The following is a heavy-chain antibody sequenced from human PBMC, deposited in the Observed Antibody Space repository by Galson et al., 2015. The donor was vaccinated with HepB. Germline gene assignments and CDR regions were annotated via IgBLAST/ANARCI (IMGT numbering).Heavy chain of an antibody. J-gene: IGHJ6*02. CDR2: ISSSSSTI. CDR3: ARDGPYIRGVTTSWRSRYYGMDV. CDR1: GFTLSSYS. D-gene: IGHD4-17*01. Sequence: SLRLSCAASGFTLSSYSMNWVRQAPGKGLEWVSYISSSSSTIYYADSVKGRFTISRYNAKNSLYLQMNSLRAEDTAVYYCARDGPYIRGVTTSWRSRYYGMDVWGQGTTVTVSS. V-gene: IGHV3-48*01.